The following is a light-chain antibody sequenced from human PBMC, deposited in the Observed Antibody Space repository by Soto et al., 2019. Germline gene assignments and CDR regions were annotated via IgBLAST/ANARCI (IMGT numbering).Light chain of an antibody. J-gene: IGKJ4*01. CDR3: QQHNNWRALT. Sequence: EIVLTQSPATLSLSPGERATLSCRASQSVSSYLAWYQQKPGQAPRLLIYDASNRATGIPARFSGSGSGTDFTLTISSLEPEDFAVYYCQQHNNWRALTFGGGTKVEIK. CDR2: DAS. V-gene: IGKV3-11*01. CDR1: QSVSSY.